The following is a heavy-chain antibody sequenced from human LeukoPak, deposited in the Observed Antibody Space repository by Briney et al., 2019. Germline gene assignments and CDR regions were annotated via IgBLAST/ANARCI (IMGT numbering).Heavy chain of an antibody. V-gene: IGHV4-34*01. D-gene: IGHD2-15*01. CDR1: GGSISSYY. J-gene: IGHJ4*02. CDR2: INHSGST. Sequence: PSETLSLTCTVSGGSISSYYWSWLRQPPGKGLEWIGEINHSGSTNYNPSLKSRVTISVDTSKNQFSLRLSSMTAADTAFYYCASPFCSGGGCYFDDWGQGSLVTVSS. CDR3: ASPFCSGGGCYFDD.